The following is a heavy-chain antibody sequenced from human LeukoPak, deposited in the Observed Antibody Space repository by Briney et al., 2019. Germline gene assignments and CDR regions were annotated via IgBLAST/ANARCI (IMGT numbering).Heavy chain of an antibody. CDR3: ARDAYGDSYGTTDY. CDR2: IYYSGST. V-gene: IGHV4-39*02. D-gene: IGHD5-18*01. Sequence: SETLSLTCTVSGGSISSSSYYWGWIRQPPGKGLEWIGSIYYSGSTYYNPSLKSRVTISVDTSKNQFSLKLSSVTAADTAVDYCARDAYGDSYGTTDYWGQGTLVTVSS. CDR1: GGSISSSSYY. J-gene: IGHJ4*02.